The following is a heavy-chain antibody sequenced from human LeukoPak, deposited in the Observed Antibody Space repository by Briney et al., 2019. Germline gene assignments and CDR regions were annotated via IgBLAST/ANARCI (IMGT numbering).Heavy chain of an antibody. J-gene: IGHJ4*02. CDR3: ARHVDTPMVYAGLIY. CDR2: ISSSGYI. D-gene: IGHD5-18*01. V-gene: IGHV3-21*01. CDR1: AFNFSDYS. Sequence: SGGSLRRSCAASAFNFSDYSMIWVRHAPGMGREWVSSISSSGYIYYADSLKGGFTISSANAKNSLILQINSLRVENTAVYYCARHVDTPMVYAGLIYWGQETLVTVSS.